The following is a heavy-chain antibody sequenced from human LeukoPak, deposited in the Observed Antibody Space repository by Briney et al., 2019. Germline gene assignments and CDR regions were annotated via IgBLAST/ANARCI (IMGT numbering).Heavy chain of an antibody. Sequence: SETLSLTCTVSGGSISSYYWSWLRQPPGKGLEWIGYIYYSGSTNYNPSLKSRVTISVDTSKNQFSLKLSSVTAADTAVYYCARGYYDFWSGYQGGFAFDIWGQGTMVTVSS. CDR2: IYYSGST. V-gene: IGHV4-59*13. CDR1: GGSISSYY. J-gene: IGHJ3*02. CDR3: ARGYYDFWSGYQGGFAFDI. D-gene: IGHD3-3*01.